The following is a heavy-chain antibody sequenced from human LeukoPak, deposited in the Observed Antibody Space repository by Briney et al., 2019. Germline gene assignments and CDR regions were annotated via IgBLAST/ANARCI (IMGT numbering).Heavy chain of an antibody. J-gene: IGHJ4*02. V-gene: IGHV3-23*01. CDR3: AKDFRIGYSAHFDY. CDR1: GFTFSSYA. D-gene: IGHD2-21*01. CDR2: ISGSGGST. Sequence: PGGSLRHSCAASGFTFSSYAMSWVRQAPGKGLEWVSAISGSGGSTYYADSVKGRFTISRDNSKNTLYLQMNSLRAEDTAVYYCAKDFRIGYSAHFDYWGQGALVTVSS.